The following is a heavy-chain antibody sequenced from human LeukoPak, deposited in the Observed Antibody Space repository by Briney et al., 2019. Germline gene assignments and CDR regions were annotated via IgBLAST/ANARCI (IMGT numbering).Heavy chain of an antibody. CDR1: GYSFTSYW. Sequence: GESLKIPCKGSGYSFTSYWISWVRQMPGKGLEWMGRIDPSDSYTNYSPSFQGHVTISADKSISTAYLQWSSLKASDTAMYYCARHGVVVTATQTNWFDPWGQGTLVTVSS. J-gene: IGHJ5*02. CDR2: IDPSDSYT. V-gene: IGHV5-10-1*01. CDR3: ARHGVVVTATQTNWFDP. D-gene: IGHD2-21*02.